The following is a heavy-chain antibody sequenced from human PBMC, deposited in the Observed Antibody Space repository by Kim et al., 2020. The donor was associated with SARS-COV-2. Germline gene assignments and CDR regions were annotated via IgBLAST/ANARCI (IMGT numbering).Heavy chain of an antibody. CDR2: IKEDGTEK. CDR1: GFTFSNYW. CDR3: ARWAWGVHHYYYYMDV. Sequence: GGSLRLSCAASGFTFSNYWMAWVRQAPGKGLEWVANIKEDGTEKQYVDSVMGRFTISRDTAKNSLYLHMNSLRAEDTAVYYCARWAWGVHHYYYYMDVWGKGTTVTVSS. D-gene: IGHD3-10*01. V-gene: IGHV3-7*01. J-gene: IGHJ6*03.